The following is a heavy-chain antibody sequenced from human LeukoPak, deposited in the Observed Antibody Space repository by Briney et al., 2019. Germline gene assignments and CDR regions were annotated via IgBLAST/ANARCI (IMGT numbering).Heavy chain of an antibody. CDR2: ISNSGNTK. CDR3: ARVRDGYNDAYDI. CDR1: GFTFSNYE. V-gene: IGHV3-48*03. J-gene: IGHJ3*02. Sequence: GGSLRLSCAASGFTFSNYEMNWIRQAPGKGLEWISYISNSGNTKYYADSVKGRFTISRDNANKSVYLQMNNLRAEDTAVYYCARVRDGYNDAYDIWGQGTMVTVHS. D-gene: IGHD5-24*01.